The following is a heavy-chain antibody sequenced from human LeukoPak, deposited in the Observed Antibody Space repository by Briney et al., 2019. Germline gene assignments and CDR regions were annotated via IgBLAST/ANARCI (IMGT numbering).Heavy chain of an antibody. CDR1: GGSFSGYY. CDR3: ARIVRVLLYFKTNWVDY. V-gene: IGHV4-34*01. D-gene: IGHD3-9*01. CDR2: INHSGST. J-gene: IGHJ5*01. Sequence: PSETLSLTCAVYGGSFSGYYWSWIRQPPGKGLEWIGEINHSGSTNYNPSLKSRVTISVDTSKNQFSLKLSSVTAADTAVYFCARIVRVLLYFKTNWVDYGGEEPRVTVSS.